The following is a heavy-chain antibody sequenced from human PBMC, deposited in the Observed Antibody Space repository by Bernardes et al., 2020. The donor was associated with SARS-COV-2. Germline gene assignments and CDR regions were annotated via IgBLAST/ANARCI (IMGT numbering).Heavy chain of an antibody. J-gene: IGHJ6*02. V-gene: IGHV3-30*18. CDR2: ISNDGSKK. CDR3: AKGVGIWFGEFYYYYYGMDV. Sequence: GGSLRLSCAASGFTFSSYGMHWVRQAPGKGLEWVAIISNDGSKKYYADPVKGRFTISRDNSKNTLDLQMNSLRADDTAVYYCAKGVGIWFGEFYYYYYGMDVWGQGTTVTVSS. CDR1: GFTFSSYG. D-gene: IGHD3-10*01.